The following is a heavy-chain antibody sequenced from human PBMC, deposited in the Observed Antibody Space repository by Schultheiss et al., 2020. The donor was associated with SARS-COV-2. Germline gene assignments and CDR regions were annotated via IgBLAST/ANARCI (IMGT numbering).Heavy chain of an antibody. Sequence: SETLSLTCSVSGGSITSGPYYWTWIRQHPVKGLEWIGYIYYSGSTYYSSSLQSRVSISLDTSKNQFSLKLTSVSAADTAMYYCAKVDPAPPIARPDVNWFESWGQGALVTVSS. J-gene: IGHJ5*01. V-gene: IGHV4-31*03. D-gene: IGHD2-15*01. CDR1: GGSITSGPYY. CDR2: IYYSGST. CDR3: AKVDPAPPIARPDVNWFES.